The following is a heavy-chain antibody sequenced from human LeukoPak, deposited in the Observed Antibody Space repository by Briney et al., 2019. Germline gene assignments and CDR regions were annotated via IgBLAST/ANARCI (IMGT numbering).Heavy chain of an antibody. D-gene: IGHD3-22*01. CDR3: ARTRGRYYDSSGYYPYYFDY. CDR1: GGTFSSYA. J-gene: IGHJ4*02. V-gene: IGHV1-69*05. Sequence: ASVKVSCKASGGTFSSYAISWVRQAPGQGLEWMGGIIPMFGTANYAQKFQGRVTITTDESTSTAYMELSSLRSEDTAVYYCARTRGRYYDSSGYYPYYFDYWGQGTLVTVSS. CDR2: IIPMFGTA.